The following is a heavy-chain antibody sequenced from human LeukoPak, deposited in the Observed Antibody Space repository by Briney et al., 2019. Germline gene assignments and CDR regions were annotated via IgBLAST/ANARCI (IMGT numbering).Heavy chain of an antibody. Sequence: GGSLRLSCAASGFTVSSNYMSWVRQAPGKGLEWVSVIYSGGSTYYADSVKGRFTISRDNSKNTLYLQMNSLRAEDTAVYYCASGDAYCSSTSCLDAFDIWGQGTMVTVSS. CDR2: IYSGGST. D-gene: IGHD2-2*01. J-gene: IGHJ3*02. CDR3: ASGDAYCSSTSCLDAFDI. CDR1: GFTVSSNY. V-gene: IGHV3-53*01.